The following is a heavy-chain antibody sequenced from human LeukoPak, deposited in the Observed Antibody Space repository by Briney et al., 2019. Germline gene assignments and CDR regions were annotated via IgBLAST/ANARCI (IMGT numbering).Heavy chain of an antibody. CDR2: IIPIFGTA. CDR3: ASLAYCGGDCNSHFDY. V-gene: IGHV1-69*01. Sequence: PGSSVKVSCKASGGTFSSYAISWVRQAPGQGLEWMGGIIPIFGTANYAQKFQGRVTITADESTSTAYMELSSLRSEDTAVYYCASLAYCGGDCNSHFDYWGQGTLVTVSS. D-gene: IGHD2-21*02. CDR1: GGTFSSYA. J-gene: IGHJ4*02.